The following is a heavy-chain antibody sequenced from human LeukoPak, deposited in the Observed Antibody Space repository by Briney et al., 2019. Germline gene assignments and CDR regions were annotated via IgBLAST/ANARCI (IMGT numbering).Heavy chain of an antibody. V-gene: IGHV3-64*02. CDR2: INFNGGNT. Sequence: GGSLRLSCAASGFTFSSSAMHWIRQAPGKGLEYVSAINFNGGNTYYADSVKARFTISRDNSKNTLYLQMGSLRAEDTAVYYCARDGAVAGTRFYFDYWGQGTLVTVSS. J-gene: IGHJ4*02. CDR1: GFTFSSSA. D-gene: IGHD6-19*01. CDR3: ARDGAVAGTRFYFDY.